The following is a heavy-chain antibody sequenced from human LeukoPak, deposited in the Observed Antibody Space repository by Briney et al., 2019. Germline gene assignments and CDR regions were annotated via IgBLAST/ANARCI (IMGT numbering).Heavy chain of an antibody. J-gene: IGHJ4*02. CDR3: AKGGCSSATCYVNS. V-gene: IGHV3-30*18. CDR1: GFTFTSYA. D-gene: IGHD2-2*01. Sequence: GGSLRLSCAASGFTFTSYAMHWVRQAPGKGLEWVAVISNDENDKKSADSVKGRFTISRDNSKNTLYLQMNSLKADDTAVYSCAKGGCSSATCYVNSWGQGTLVTVSS. CDR2: ISNDENDK.